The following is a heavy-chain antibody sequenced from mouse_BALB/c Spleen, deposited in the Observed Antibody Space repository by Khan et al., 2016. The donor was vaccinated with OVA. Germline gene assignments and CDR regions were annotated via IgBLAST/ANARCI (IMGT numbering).Heavy chain of an antibody. V-gene: IGHV1-5*01. CDR1: GYTFTSYW. CDR2: SYPGNTDT. J-gene: IGHJ3*01. CDR3: TRRNWDVAWFAY. D-gene: IGHD4-1*01. Sequence: EVKLQESGTVLARPGASVKMSCKASGYTFTSYWMHWVKQRPGQGLEWIGDSYPGNTDTNYNQKFKGKAKLTAVTSTRTAYKELSSLTNADSAVYYCTRRNWDVAWFAYWGQGTLVTVSA.